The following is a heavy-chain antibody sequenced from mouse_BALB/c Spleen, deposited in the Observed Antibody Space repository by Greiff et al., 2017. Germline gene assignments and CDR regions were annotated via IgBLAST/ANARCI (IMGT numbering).Heavy chain of an antibody. V-gene: IGHV2-9*02. CDR1: GFSLTSYG. D-gene: IGHD2-13*01. Sequence: VKVVESGPGLVAPSQSLSITCTVSGFSLTSYGVHWVRQPPGKGLEWLGVIWAGGSTNYNSALMSSMSISKDNSKSQVFLKMNSLQTDDTAMYYCARCRAVLDFYAMDYWGQGTSVTVSS. J-gene: IGHJ4*01. CDR2: IWAGGST. CDR3: ARCRAVLDFYAMDY.